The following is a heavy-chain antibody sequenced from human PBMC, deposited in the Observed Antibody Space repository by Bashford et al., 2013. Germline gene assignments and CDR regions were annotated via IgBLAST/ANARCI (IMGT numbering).Heavy chain of an antibody. V-gene: IGHV3-48*04. CDR1: GFIFSTYS. J-gene: IGHJ6*02. CDR2: ISSSGNTI. Sequence: GGSLRLSCAASGFIFSTYSVNWVRQAPGKGLEWVSYISSSGNTINYADSVKGRFTISRDNAKKSVYLQMNSLRAEDTAVYYCARTYDGSGSYSGMDVWGQGTTVTVSS. CDR3: ARTYDGSGSYSGMDV. D-gene: IGHD3-10*01.